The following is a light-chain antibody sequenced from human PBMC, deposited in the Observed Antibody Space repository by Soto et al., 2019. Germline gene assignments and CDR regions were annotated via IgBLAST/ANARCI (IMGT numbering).Light chain of an antibody. V-gene: IGKV3-15*01. CDR2: GTS. CDR3: RQYDNYPLT. Sequence: IVLTQSPATLSVSPGERATLSCRASQSVSSSYLAWYQQKPGLAPRLLIYGTSTRATGVPARFSGSGSGTEFSLTISSLQPDDFATYYCRQYDNYPLTFGGGTKVDIK. CDR1: QSVSSSY. J-gene: IGKJ4*01.